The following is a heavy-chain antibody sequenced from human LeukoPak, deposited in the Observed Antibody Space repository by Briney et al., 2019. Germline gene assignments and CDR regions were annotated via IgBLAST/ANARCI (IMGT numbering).Heavy chain of an antibody. Sequence: GSLSLTCTVSGGSISSYYWSWIRQPAGKGLEWIGRIYTSGSTNYNPSLKSRVTMSVDTSKNQFSLKLSSVTAADTAVYYCARDSGSYYYYYMDVWGKGTTVTVSS. CDR2: IYTSGST. V-gene: IGHV4-4*07. CDR1: GGSISSYY. D-gene: IGHD1-26*01. J-gene: IGHJ6*03. CDR3: ARDSGSYYYYYMDV.